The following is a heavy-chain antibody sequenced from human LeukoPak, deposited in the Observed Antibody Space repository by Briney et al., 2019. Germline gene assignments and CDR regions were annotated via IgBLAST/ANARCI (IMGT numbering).Heavy chain of an antibody. Sequence: SETLSLTCTVSGGSISNYYWNWIRQPPGKGLEWIGYIYSSGSTNYNPSLRSRVTLSVDTSKNQFSLKLSSVTAADTAVYYCARDRLYCSGGDCYGLDLWGQGTLVTVSS. CDR2: IYSSGST. CDR3: ARDRLYCSGGDCYGLDL. V-gene: IGHV4-59*01. CDR1: GGSISNYY. J-gene: IGHJ5*02. D-gene: IGHD2-15*01.